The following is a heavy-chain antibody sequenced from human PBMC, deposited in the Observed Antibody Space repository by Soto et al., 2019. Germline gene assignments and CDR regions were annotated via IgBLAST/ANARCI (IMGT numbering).Heavy chain of an antibody. J-gene: IGHJ3*01. CDR3: AREGILGLFDAYDL. CDR1: VFPSSG. D-gene: IGHD3-3*01. CDR2: ISTHNGNT. Sequence: ASVKVSCKASVFPSSGISWVRQAPGQRLEWMGWISTHNGNTIYAQKFQGRVIMTMDTSTTTVYMELRSLRPDDTAVYLCAREGILGLFDAYDLWGQGTMVTVSS. V-gene: IGHV1-18*04.